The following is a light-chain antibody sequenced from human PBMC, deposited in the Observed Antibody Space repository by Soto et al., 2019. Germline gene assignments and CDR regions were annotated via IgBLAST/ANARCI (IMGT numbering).Light chain of an antibody. Sequence: QSALTQPRSVSGSPGQSITISCTGTSSDVGGYNYVSWYQQHPGKAPKLMIYDVSKRPSGVPDRFSGYKSGNTASLTISGLQAEDEAEYYCCSYAGTYTYVFGTGTQLTVL. J-gene: IGLJ1*01. CDR2: DVS. V-gene: IGLV2-11*01. CDR3: CSYAGTYTYV. CDR1: SSDVGGYNY.